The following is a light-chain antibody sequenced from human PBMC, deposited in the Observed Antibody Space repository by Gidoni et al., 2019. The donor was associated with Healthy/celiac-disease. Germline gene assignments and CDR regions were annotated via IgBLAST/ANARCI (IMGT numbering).Light chain of an antibody. V-gene: IGLV1-47*01. CDR1: SSNIGGNY. J-gene: IGLJ3*02. Sequence: QAVLTQPPSASGTTGRRVTISCSGSSSNIGGNYVYWYQTLPGTAPKLLIYRNNQRPSGGPDRFSVSTSGTSASLAISGLRSEDEADYYCAAWDDSLSGLWVFGGGTKLTVL. CDR3: AAWDDSLSGLWV. CDR2: RNN.